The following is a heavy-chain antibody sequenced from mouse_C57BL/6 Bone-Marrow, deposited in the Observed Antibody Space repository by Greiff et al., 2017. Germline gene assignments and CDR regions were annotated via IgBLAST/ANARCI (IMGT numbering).Heavy chain of an antibody. Sequence: EVQLQQSGPELVKPGASVKISCKASGYTFTDYYMNWVKQSHGKSLAWIGDINPNNGGTSYNQKFKGKATLTVDKSSSTAYMELRSLTSEDSAVXYCARYYGSSYRYWYFDVWGTGTTVTVSS. J-gene: IGHJ1*03. CDR2: INPNNGGT. CDR1: GYTFTDYY. V-gene: IGHV1-26*01. D-gene: IGHD1-1*01. CDR3: ARYYGSSYRYWYFDV.